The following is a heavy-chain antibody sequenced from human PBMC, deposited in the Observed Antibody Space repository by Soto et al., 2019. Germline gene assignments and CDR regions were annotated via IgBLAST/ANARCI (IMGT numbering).Heavy chain of an antibody. D-gene: IGHD2-2*01. J-gene: IGHJ6*02. V-gene: IGHV3-30-3*01. CDR2: ISYDGSNK. CDR3: ARAGCISTSCYAYYYGMDV. Sequence: QVQLVESGGGVVQPGRSLRLSCAASGFTFSSYAMHWVRQAPGKRLEWVAVISYDGSNKYYADSVKGRFTISRDNSKNTLYLQMNSLRAEDTAVYYCARAGCISTSCYAYYYGMDVWGQGTTVTVSS. CDR1: GFTFSSYA.